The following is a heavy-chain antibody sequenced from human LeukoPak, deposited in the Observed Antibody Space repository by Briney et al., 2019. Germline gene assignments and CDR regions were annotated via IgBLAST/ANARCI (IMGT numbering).Heavy chain of an antibody. CDR2: INPNSGGT. Sequence: ASVKVSCKASGYTFTGYYMHWVRQAPGQGLEWMGWINPNSGGTNYAQKFQGRVTMTTDTSTSTAYMELRSLRSDDTAVYHCARVSGSYRGAIDYWGQGPLITVSS. J-gene: IGHJ4*02. D-gene: IGHD1-26*01. CDR3: ARVSGSYRGAIDY. V-gene: IGHV1-2*02. CDR1: GYTFTGYY.